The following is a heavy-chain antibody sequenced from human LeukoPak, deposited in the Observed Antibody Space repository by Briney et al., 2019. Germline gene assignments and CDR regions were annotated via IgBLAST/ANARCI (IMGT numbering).Heavy chain of an antibody. J-gene: IGHJ6*02. V-gene: IGHV3-30*19. CDR1: GFTFSSYG. Sequence: GRSLRLPCAASGFTFSSYGMHWVRQAPGKGLEWVAVISYDGSNKYYADSVKGRFTISRDNSKNTLYLQMNSLRAEDTAVYYCARVKSRGNYYYYYGMDVWGQRTTVTVSS. CDR3: ARVKSRGNYYYYYGMDV. CDR2: ISYDGSNK. D-gene: IGHD3-10*01.